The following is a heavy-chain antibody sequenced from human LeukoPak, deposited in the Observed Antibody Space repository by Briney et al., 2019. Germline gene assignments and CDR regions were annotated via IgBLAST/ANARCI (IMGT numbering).Heavy chain of an antibody. J-gene: IGHJ4*01. D-gene: IGHD2-21*01. Sequence: PGGSLRLSCAASGFTFSDYYRSWIRQAPGKGLEWVSHISSSGSTIYSADSVKGRFTISKDNAKNSLYLLMNSLRAEATSLYYCEGKRVAGPGDLDYWGQEPWSPSLQ. CDR1: GFTFSDYY. CDR3: EGKRVAGPGDLDY. CDR2: ISSSGSTI. V-gene: IGHV3-11*04.